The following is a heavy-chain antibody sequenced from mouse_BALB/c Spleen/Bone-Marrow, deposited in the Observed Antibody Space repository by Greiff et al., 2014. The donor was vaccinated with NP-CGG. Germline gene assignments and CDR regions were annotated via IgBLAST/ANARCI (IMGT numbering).Heavy chain of an antibody. J-gene: IGHJ2*01. D-gene: IGHD1-1*01. CDR2: IRNKANGYTT. Sequence: VQLKESGGGLVQPGGSLRLSCATSGFTFTDYYMNWVRQPPGKALEWLGFIRNKANGYTTEYSASVKGRFTISRDNSQSILYLQMNTLRAEDNATYYCARDSRSTVSHFDYWGQGTTLTVSS. V-gene: IGHV7-3*02. CDR1: GFTFTDYY. CDR3: ARDSRSTVSHFDY.